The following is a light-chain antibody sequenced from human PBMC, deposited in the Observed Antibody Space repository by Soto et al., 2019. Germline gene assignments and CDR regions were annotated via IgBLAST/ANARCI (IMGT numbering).Light chain of an antibody. CDR1: SSDVGGYNY. CDR3: SSYGGSQTVV. V-gene: IGLV2-8*01. J-gene: IGLJ2*01. CDR2: EVS. Sequence: QSALTQPPSASGSPGQSVTISCTGSSSDVGGYNYVSWYQQHPGKAPKLMIYEVSKRPSGVPDRLSGSKSGNTASLTVSGLQAEDEADYYCSSYGGSQTVVFGGATKGTVL.